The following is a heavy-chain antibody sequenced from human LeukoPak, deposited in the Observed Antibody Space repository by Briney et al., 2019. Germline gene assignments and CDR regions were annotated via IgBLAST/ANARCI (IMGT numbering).Heavy chain of an antibody. J-gene: IGHJ4*02. Sequence: SVKVSCKASGGTFSSYTISWVRQAPGQGLEWMGRIIPILGIANYAQKFQGRVTITADKSTSTAYMELSSLRSEDTAVYYCARDYSDLDYYDSSGPYYFDYWGQGTLVTVSS. CDR2: IIPILGIA. CDR3: ARDYSDLDYYDSSGPYYFDY. V-gene: IGHV1-69*04. CDR1: GGTFSSYT. D-gene: IGHD3-22*01.